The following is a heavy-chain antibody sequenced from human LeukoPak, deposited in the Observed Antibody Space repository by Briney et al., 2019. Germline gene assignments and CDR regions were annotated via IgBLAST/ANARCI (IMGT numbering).Heavy chain of an antibody. CDR2: ISSSGSTI. Sequence: GGSLRLSCAASGFTFSSYEMNWVRQAPGKGLEWVPYISSSGSTIYYADSVKGRFTISRDNAKNSLYLQMNSLRAEDTAIYYCARAAKTYDYWGQGTLVTVSS. V-gene: IGHV3-48*03. CDR3: ARAAKTYDY. J-gene: IGHJ4*02. CDR1: GFTFSSYE.